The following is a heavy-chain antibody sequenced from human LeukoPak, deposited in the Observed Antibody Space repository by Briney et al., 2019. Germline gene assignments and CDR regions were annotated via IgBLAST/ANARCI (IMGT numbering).Heavy chain of an antibody. CDR2: INHSGST. D-gene: IGHD4-23*01. V-gene: IGHV4-34*01. CDR3: ARLADYGGNSGFDY. CDR1: GGSFSGYY. Sequence: PSETLSLTCAVYGGSFSGYYWSWIRQPPGKGLEWIGEINHSGSTNYNPSLKSRVTISVDTSKNQFSLKLSSVTAADTAVYYCARLADYGGNSGFDYWGQGTLVTVSS. J-gene: IGHJ4*02.